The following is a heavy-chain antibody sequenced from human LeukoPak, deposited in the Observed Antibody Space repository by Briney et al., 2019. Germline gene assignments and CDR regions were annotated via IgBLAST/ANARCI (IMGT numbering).Heavy chain of an antibody. CDR3: AREPRYYYDSSGWTQIDY. CDR2: INHSGST. CDR1: GGSISGYY. Sequence: SETLSITCTVSGGSISGYYWSWIRQPPGKGLEWIGEINHSGSTNYNPSLKSRVTISVDTSKNQFSLKLSSVTAADTAVYYCAREPRYYYDSSGWTQIDYWGQGTLVTVSS. J-gene: IGHJ4*02. V-gene: IGHV4-34*01. D-gene: IGHD3-22*01.